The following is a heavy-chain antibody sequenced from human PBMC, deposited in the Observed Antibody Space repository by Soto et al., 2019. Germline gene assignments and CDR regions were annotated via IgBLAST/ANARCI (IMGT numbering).Heavy chain of an antibody. CDR2: ISPQTGGT. D-gene: IGHD1-26*01. Sequence: ASVNVSCKGSGYTFTGYYIHWVRQTPGQGPEWMGEISPQTGGTKYAQKYQGRVTMTRDTSITTVYMELSNLSPDDTAVYYCGRGRSGELVIFYWGQGTLVTVSS. CDR3: GRGRSGELVIFY. V-gene: IGHV1-2*02. CDR1: GYTFTGYY. J-gene: IGHJ4*02.